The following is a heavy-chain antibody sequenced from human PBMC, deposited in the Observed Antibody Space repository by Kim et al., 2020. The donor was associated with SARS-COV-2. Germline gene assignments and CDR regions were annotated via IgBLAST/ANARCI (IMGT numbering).Heavy chain of an antibody. D-gene: IGHD1-26*01. CDR1: GGSISSSSDY. Sequence: SETLSLTCTVSGGSISSSSDYWGWIRQPPGKGLEWIGSIYYSGSTYYNPSLKSRVTISVDTSKSQFSLKLSSVTAADTAVYYCARHVKSRSYYDDYWGQGTLVTVSS. CDR2: IYYSGST. CDR3: ARHVKSRSYYDDY. J-gene: IGHJ4*02. V-gene: IGHV4-39*01.